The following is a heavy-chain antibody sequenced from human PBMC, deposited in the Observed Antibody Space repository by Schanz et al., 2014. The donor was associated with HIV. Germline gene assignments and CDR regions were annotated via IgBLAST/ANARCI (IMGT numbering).Heavy chain of an antibody. Sequence: QVQLQESGPGLVKPSQTLSLTCTVSGGSISSGGYYWSWIRQSAGKALEWIGYIYYSGSAYYNPSLKSRVTISLDTSKNQFSLKLSSVTAADTAIYFCARGDFGGNSVDYWGHGNLVTVSS. D-gene: IGHD2-21*02. CDR1: GGSISSGGYY. CDR2: IYYSGSA. J-gene: IGHJ4*01. CDR3: ARGDFGGNSVDY. V-gene: IGHV4-30-4*08.